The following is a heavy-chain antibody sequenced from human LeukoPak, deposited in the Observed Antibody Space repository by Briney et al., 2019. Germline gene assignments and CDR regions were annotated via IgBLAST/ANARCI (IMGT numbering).Heavy chain of an antibody. CDR3: IRYRMLTGNDYN. CDR1: GFTFSGSA. V-gene: IGHV3-73*01. CDR2: IRSKANSYAT. D-gene: IGHD4/OR15-4a*01. J-gene: IGHJ4*02. Sequence: PGGSLRLSCAASGFTFSGSAMHWVRQASGKGLEWVGRIRSKANSYATAYAASVTGRFTISRDDSKNTAYLQMNSLKTEDTAVYYCIRYRMLTGNDYNWGQGTLVTVSS.